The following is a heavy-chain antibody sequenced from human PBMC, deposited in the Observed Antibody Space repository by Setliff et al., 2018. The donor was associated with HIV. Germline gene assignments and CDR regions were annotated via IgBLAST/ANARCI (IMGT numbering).Heavy chain of an antibody. CDR2: INPNSGAT. CDR1: GYTFTGYF. V-gene: IGHV1-2*02. Sequence: GASVKVSCKASGYTFTGYFMHWVRQAPGQGLEWMGWINPNSGATNYAQKFQGRVTMTRDTSISTAYMELSRLRSDDTAVYYCAREYDFGSGYSRYSTRNNWLDPWGQGTLVTVSS. J-gene: IGHJ5*02. D-gene: IGHD3-3*01. CDR3: AREYDFGSGYSRYSTRNNWLDP.